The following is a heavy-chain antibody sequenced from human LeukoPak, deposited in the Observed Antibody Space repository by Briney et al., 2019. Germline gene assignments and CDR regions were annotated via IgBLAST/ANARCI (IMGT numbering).Heavy chain of an antibody. CDR3: AKDGGLWVSAHWGDS. CDR1: DFTFSSYT. CDR2: ITTSDGNT. Sequence: GGSLRLSCAASDFTFSSYTMSWVRQAPGKGLEWVSTITTSDGNTYYADSVKGRFTVSRDNSKNTLFLQMNSLRAEDTAVYYCAKDGGLWVSAHWGDSWGRGTLVTVSS. D-gene: IGHD7-27*01. J-gene: IGHJ4*02. V-gene: IGHV3-23*01.